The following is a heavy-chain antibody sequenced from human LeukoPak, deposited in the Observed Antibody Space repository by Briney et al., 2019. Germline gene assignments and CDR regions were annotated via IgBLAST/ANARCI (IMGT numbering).Heavy chain of an antibody. CDR2: MYYSGTT. Sequence: SETLSLTCTVSGGSVSSGYYYRSWIRQSPGRGLEWIGNMYYSGTTTYNPSLKSRVTISRDTSKNQFSLNLSSVTSLDTALYYCARDRGWEVFDYWGQGILVTVSS. CDR1: GGSVSSGYYY. CDR3: ARDRGWEVFDY. D-gene: IGHD1-26*01. J-gene: IGHJ4*02. V-gene: IGHV4-61*01.